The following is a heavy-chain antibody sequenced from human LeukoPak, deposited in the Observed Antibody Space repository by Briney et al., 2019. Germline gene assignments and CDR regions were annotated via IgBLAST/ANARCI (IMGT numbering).Heavy chain of an antibody. CDR2: ITSSSSHI. D-gene: IGHD2-8*01. CDR3: ASGCSDGVCYRDY. V-gene: IGHV3-21*01. J-gene: IGHJ4*02. Sequence: PGGSLRLSCAASGFSFRSYSMNWVRQAPGKGLEWVSTITSSSSHIYYADSVKGRFTISRDNAKNSLYLQMNSLRAEDTAVYYCASGCSDGVCYRDYWGQGTPVTVSS. CDR1: GFSFRSYS.